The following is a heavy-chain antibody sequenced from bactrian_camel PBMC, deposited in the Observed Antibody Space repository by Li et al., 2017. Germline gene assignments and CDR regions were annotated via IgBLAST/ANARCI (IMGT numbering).Heavy chain of an antibody. CDR1: GFTFNSYV. D-gene: IGHD2*01. Sequence: VQLVESGGGSVQPGGSLRLSCAASGFTFNSYVMNWVRQAPGKGLEWVSAINGPGTSTYYADSVKGRFTISRDNAKNTVYLQMNSLKSEDTALYYCATTTFQYEYRYWGQGTQVTVS. J-gene: IGHJ4*01. CDR2: INGPGTST. V-gene: IGHV3S40*01. CDR3: ATTTFQYEYRY.